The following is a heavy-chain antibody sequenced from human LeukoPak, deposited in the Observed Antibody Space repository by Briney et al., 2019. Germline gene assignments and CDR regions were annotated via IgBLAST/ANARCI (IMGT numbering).Heavy chain of an antibody. CDR3: ARGTLYSGWSYYFDY. V-gene: IGHV4-39*07. D-gene: IGHD6-19*01. CDR1: GGSISSSTFY. J-gene: IGHJ4*02. CDR2: IYYSGST. Sequence: KTSETLSLTCTVSGGSISSSTFYWGWIRQPPGKGLEWIGTIYYSGSTFYNPSLKSRVTVSVDMSKNHFSLRLSSVTAADTAMYYCARGTLYSGWSYYFDYWGQGSQVTVSS.